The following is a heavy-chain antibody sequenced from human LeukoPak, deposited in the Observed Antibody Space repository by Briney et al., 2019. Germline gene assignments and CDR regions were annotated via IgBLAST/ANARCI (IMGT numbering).Heavy chain of an antibody. CDR2: ISSSSSTI. D-gene: IGHD3-3*01. J-gene: IGHJ4*02. CDR3: ARDVGTGSRRFWSGPYPDY. Sequence: GGSLRLSCAASGFTFSSYSMNWVRQAPGKGLEWVSYISSSSSTIYYADSVKGRFTISRDNAKNSLYLQMNSLRAEDTAVYYCARDVGTGSRRFWSGPYPDYWGQGTLVTVSS. V-gene: IGHV3-48*04. CDR1: GFTFSSYS.